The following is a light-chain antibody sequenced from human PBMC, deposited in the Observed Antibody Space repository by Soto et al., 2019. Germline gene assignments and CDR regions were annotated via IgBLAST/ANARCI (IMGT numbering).Light chain of an antibody. CDR2: KAS. J-gene: IGKJ4*01. V-gene: IGKV1-5*03. CDR1: QSISSG. Sequence: DIQMTQSPSTLSASVGDRVTITCRASQSISSGLAWYQQKPGKAPKLLIYKASSLESGVPSRFSGSGSGTEFTLTISSLQPDDFATYYCQQYNSYSFTFGGGTKVEIK. CDR3: QQYNSYSFT.